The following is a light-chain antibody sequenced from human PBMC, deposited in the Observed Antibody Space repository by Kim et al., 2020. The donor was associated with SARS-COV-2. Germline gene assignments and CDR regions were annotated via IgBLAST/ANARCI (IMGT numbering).Light chain of an antibody. V-gene: IGKV1-5*01. CDR2: DAS. J-gene: IGKJ1*01. Sequence: SVGDRGPTSCRASQSSSGGLDMYQQKQEKDPKLLSSDASSLEHGVPSRFSGTGSLTEITLTLSRLQPDDIAPLYCQQYNSYPETFGQGTKGDIK. CDR3: QQYNSYPET. CDR1: QSSSGG.